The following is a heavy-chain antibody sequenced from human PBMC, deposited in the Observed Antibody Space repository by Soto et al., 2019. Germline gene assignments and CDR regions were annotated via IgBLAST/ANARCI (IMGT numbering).Heavy chain of an antibody. J-gene: IGHJ6*02. CDR1: GGTFSSYA. V-gene: IGHV1-69*12. CDR2: IIPIFDTA. Sequence: QVQLVQSGAEVKKPGSSVKVSCKASGGTFSSYAISWVRQAPGQGLEWMGGIIPIFDTADYAQKFQGRVTITADEXTXXAYMELSSRRSEDTAVYYCAGHSSGVPGYYYGMDVWGQGPTVTVSS. CDR3: AGHSSGVPGYYYGMDV. D-gene: IGHD3-22*01.